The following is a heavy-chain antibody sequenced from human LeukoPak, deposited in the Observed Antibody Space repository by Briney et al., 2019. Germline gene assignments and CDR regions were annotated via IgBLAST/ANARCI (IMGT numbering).Heavy chain of an antibody. D-gene: IGHD4-17*01. CDR3: ARYGDTRFDP. V-gene: IGHV4-59*01. CDR1: GGSISSYY. CDR2: MDYSGS. Sequence: SETLSLNCSASGGSISSYYWSWIRQPPGKGLEWIGYMDYSGSNYNPSLKSRVTISVDTSKNQLSLKLSSVTAADTAVYYCARYGDTRFDPWGQGTLVTVSS. J-gene: IGHJ5*02.